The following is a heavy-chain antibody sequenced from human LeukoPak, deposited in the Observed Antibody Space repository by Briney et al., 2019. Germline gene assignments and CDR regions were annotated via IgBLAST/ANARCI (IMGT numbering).Heavy chain of an antibody. CDR1: GFTFDDYG. CDR3: ARSRGSYAYYFDY. Sequence: GASLRLSCAASGFTFDDYGTSWVRQAPGKGLKWVSGINLNGGSTGYADSVKGRFTISRDNAKNSLYLQMNSLRAEDTALYYCARSRGSYAYYFDYWGQGTLVTVSS. D-gene: IGHD1-26*01. J-gene: IGHJ4*02. CDR2: INLNGGST. V-gene: IGHV3-20*04.